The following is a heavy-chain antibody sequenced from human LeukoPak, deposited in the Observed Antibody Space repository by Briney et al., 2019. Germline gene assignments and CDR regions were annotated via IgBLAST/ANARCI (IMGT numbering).Heavy chain of an antibody. CDR1: GGSFSGYY. CDR2: IYTSGST. V-gene: IGHV4-4*07. J-gene: IGHJ4*02. Sequence: SETLSLTCAVYGGSFSGYYWSWIRQPAGKGLEWIGRIYTSGSTNYNPSLKSRVTISVDTSKNQFSLKLSSVTAADTVVYYCAREGTYYYDSSGQALDYWGQGTLVTVSS. CDR3: AREGTYYYDSSGQALDY. D-gene: IGHD3-22*01.